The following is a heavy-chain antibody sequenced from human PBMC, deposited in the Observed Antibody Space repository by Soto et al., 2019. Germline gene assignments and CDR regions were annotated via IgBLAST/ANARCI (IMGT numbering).Heavy chain of an antibody. CDR3: AKTPLVASPSIDY. D-gene: IGHD3-3*02. Sequence: EVQLLESGGGLVQPGGSLRLSCAASGFTFSSYAMSWVRQAPGKGLEWVSGISGNGGGTYYADSVKGRFTISRDNSKNTLYLQMNSLRAEDTAVYYCAKTPLVASPSIDYWGQGTLVTVSS. CDR1: GFTFSSYA. V-gene: IGHV3-23*01. CDR2: ISGNGGGT. J-gene: IGHJ4*02.